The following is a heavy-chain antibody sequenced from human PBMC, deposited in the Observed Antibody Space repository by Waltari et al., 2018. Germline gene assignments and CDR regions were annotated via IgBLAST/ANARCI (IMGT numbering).Heavy chain of an antibody. J-gene: IGHJ6*02. D-gene: IGHD3-3*01. CDR1: GGSFSGYY. CDR2: INHSGST. CDR3: ASGKYYDFWSGFPALYGMDV. V-gene: IGHV4-34*01. Sequence: QVQLQQWGAGLLKPSETLSLTCAVYGGSFSGYYWSWIRQPPGKGLEWIGEINHSGSTNYNPSLKSRVTISVDTSKNQFSLKLSSVTAADTAVYYCASGKYYDFWSGFPALYGMDVWGQGTTVIVSS.